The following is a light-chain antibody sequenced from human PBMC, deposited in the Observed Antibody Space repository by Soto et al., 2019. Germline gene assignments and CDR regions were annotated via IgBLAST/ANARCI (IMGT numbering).Light chain of an antibody. V-gene: IGKV4-1*01. CDR2: WAS. CDR3: QQYYTALS. Sequence: DIVMTQSPDSLAVSLGERATINCKSSQSVFYNSDNKNYLACYQQKAGQPPKLLIYWASTRDSGVPDRFSGSVSEADFPLTINNLQAEDVAVYYCQQYYTALSFGGGTKVEIK. J-gene: IGKJ4*01. CDR1: QSVFYNSDNKNY.